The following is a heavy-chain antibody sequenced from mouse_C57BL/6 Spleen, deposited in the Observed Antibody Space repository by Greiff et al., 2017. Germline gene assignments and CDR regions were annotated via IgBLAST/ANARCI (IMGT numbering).Heavy chain of an antibody. CDR2: IYPGDGET. Sequence: VQLQQSGPELVKPGASVKISCKASGYAFSSSWMNWVKQRPGKGLEWIGRIYPGDGETNYNGKFKGKATLTADKSSSTAYMQLSRLTYADSAVSFCARSPLDGYYGFDYWGQGTTLTVYS. CDR1: GYAFSSSW. CDR3: ARSPLDGYYGFDY. D-gene: IGHD2-3*01. V-gene: IGHV1-82*01. J-gene: IGHJ2*01.